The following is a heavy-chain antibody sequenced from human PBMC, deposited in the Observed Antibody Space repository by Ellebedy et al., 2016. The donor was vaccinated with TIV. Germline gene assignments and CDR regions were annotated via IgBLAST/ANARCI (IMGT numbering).Heavy chain of an antibody. Sequence: GGSLRLSCKGSGYSFTNFWIAWVRQMPGKGLEWMGVIYPADSDTRYSPSFQGQVTISADKSISTAYLQWTSLKASDTAMYYCARCGVSSYGSDYWGQGTLVTVSS. CDR3: ARCGVSSYGSDY. D-gene: IGHD5-18*01. CDR2: IYPADSDT. CDR1: GYSFTNFW. J-gene: IGHJ4*02. V-gene: IGHV5-51*01.